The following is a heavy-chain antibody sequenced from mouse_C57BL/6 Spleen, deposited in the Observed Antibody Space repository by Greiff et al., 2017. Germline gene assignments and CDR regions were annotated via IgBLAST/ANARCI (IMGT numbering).Heavy chain of an antibody. CDR2: IRNKANGYTT. J-gene: IGHJ3*01. D-gene: IGHD1-1*01. Sequence: EVKLMESGGGLVQPGGSLSLSCAASGFTFTDYYMSWVRQPPGKALEWLGFIRNKANGYTTEYSASVKGRFAISRDNSQSILYLQMNALRAEDGATYYCARYRYYGSSSGFAYWGQGTLVTVSA. CDR3: ARYRYYGSSSGFAY. V-gene: IGHV7-3*01. CDR1: GFTFTDYY.